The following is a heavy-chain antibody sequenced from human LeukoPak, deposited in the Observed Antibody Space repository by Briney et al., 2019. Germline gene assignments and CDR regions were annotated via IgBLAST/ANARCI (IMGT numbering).Heavy chain of an antibody. CDR2: ISGSGGST. CDR1: GFTLSNYV. Sequence: GGSLRLSCAVSGFTLSNYVMSWVRQAPGKGLEWVSAISGSGGSTYYADSVKGRFTISRDNSNNTPYLQMTSLRVEDTAVYFCVSQRDHRVAVAGSYDNWGQGTLISVST. CDR3: VSQRDHRVAVAGSYDN. V-gene: IGHV3-23*01. J-gene: IGHJ4*02. D-gene: IGHD6-19*01.